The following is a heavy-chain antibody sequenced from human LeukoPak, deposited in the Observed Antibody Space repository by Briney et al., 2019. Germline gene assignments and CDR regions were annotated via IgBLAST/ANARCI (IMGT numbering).Heavy chain of an antibody. CDR1: GFTFTDYY. CDR3: ARDGAASTPEFDY. J-gene: IGHJ4*02. V-gene: IGHV1-2*02. CDR2: INGISGDT. D-gene: IGHD6-25*01. Sequence: ASVKISCKAYGFTFTDYYFYWVRQAPGQGLEPMGWINGISGDTDYVQRFKGRVTMTRDTSISTVYMELEKVTSDDTAVYYCARDGAASTPEFDYWGQGSPVTVSS.